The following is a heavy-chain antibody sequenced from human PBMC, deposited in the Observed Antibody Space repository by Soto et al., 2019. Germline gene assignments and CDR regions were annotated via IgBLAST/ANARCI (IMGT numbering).Heavy chain of an antibody. Sequence: SVKVACTASGYTLTSYGISWVRQAPGQGLEWMGWISAYNGNTNYAQKLQGRVTMTTDTSTSTAYMELRSLRSDDTAVYYCATPLIYSSSTLVYWGQGTLVTVSS. J-gene: IGHJ4*01. CDR1: GYTLTSYG. CDR2: ISAYNGNT. V-gene: IGHV1-18*04. CDR3: ATPLIYSSSTLVY. D-gene: IGHD6-6*01.